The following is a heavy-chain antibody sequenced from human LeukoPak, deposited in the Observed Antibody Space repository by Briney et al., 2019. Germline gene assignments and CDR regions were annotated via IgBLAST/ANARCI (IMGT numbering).Heavy chain of an antibody. CDR3: AAGGQIQRIDY. J-gene: IGHJ4*02. CDR1: GYTFTGYY. V-gene: IGHV1-2*02. Sequence: ASVKVSCKASGYTFTGYYMHWVRQAPGQGLEWMGWINPNSGGTNYAQKFQGRVTMTRDMSTSTVYMELSSLRSEDTAVYYCAAGGQIQRIDYWGQGTLVTVSS. CDR2: INPNSGGT. D-gene: IGHD3-16*01.